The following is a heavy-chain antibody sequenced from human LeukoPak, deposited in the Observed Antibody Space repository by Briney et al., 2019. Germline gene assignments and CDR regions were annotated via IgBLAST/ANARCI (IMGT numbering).Heavy chain of an antibody. V-gene: IGHV4-59*08. CDR2: IYYSGST. J-gene: IGHJ3*02. Sequence: SETLSLTCTVSGGSISSYYWSWIRQSPGKGLEWIGYIYYSGSTNYNPSLKSRVTISVDTSKNQFSLKLSSVTAADTAVYYCARRRPGLDAFDIWGQGTMVTVSS. D-gene: IGHD7-27*01. CDR1: GGSISSYY. CDR3: ARRRPGLDAFDI.